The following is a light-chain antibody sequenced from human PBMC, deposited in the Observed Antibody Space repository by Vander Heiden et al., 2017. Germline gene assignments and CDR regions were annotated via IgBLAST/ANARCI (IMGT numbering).Light chain of an antibody. V-gene: IGLV2-14*01. CDR1: ISDVGGYNY. J-gene: IGLJ2*01. Sequence: QSARTQPASVSGSPGQSITIACTGTISDVGGYNYVSWYQQHPGKAPKLMIYEVSNRPSGVSNRFSGSKSGNTASLTISGLQAEDEADYYCSSYTSSSTLVVFGGGTKLTVL. CDR3: SSYTSSSTLVV. CDR2: EVS.